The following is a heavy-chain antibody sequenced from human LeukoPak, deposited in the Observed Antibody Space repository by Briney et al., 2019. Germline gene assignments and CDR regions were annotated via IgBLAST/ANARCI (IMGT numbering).Heavy chain of an antibody. V-gene: IGHV3-23*01. CDR1: GFTFSSYA. Sequence: GGSLRLSCAASGFTFSSYAMSWVRQAPGKGLEWVSAISGSGGSTYYADSVKGRFTISRDNSRNTLYLQLNSLRAEDTAVYYCAKGLRGTYDYWGQGTLVTVSS. J-gene: IGHJ4*02. D-gene: IGHD3-3*01. CDR2: ISGSGGST. CDR3: AKGLRGTYDY.